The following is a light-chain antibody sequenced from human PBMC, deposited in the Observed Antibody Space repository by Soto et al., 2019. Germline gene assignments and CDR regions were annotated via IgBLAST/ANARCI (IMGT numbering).Light chain of an antibody. J-gene: IGKJ1*01. Sequence: EIVMTQSPAMLSVYPGERATLSCRASQNVNNRLAWYQQKAGQPPRLLIYGASTRANGIPARFSGSGSGTEFTLTISSLQSEDFAVYYCQHFNSWPLLFGQGTKVEIK. CDR3: QHFNSWPLL. CDR2: GAS. V-gene: IGKV3-15*01. CDR1: QNVNNR.